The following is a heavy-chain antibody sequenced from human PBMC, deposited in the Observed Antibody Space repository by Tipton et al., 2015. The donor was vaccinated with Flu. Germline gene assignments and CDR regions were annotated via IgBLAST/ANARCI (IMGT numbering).Heavy chain of an antibody. CDR1: GGTFSSYA. J-gene: IGHJ6*02. D-gene: IGHD3-3*01. Sequence: QLVQSGAEVKKPGSSVKVSCKASGGTFSSYAISWVRQAPGQGLEWMGWISAYNGNTNNAQKLQGRVTMTTDTSTSTAYMELRSLRSDDTAVYYCAREGHDFWSGYYGMDVWGQGTTVTVSS. CDR3: AREGHDFWSGYYGMDV. V-gene: IGHV1-18*01. CDR2: ISAYNGNT.